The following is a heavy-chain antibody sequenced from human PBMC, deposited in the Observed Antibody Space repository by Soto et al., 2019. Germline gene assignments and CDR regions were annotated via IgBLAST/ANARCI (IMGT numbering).Heavy chain of an antibody. CDR2: IIPILGIA. J-gene: IGHJ4*02. Sequence: SVKVSCKASGGTFSSYTISWVRQAPGQGLEWMGRIIPILGIANYAQKFQGRVTITADKSTSTAYMELSSLRSEDTAVYYCATHDSGFPILGVFDYWGQGTLVTVS. V-gene: IGHV1-69*02. D-gene: IGHD1-1*01. CDR1: GGTFSSYT. CDR3: ATHDSGFPILGVFDY.